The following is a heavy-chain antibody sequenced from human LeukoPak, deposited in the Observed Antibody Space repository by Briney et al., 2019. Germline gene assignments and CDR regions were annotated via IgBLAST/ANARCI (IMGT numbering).Heavy chain of an antibody. CDR1: GGPISSYY. D-gene: IGHD3-9*01. V-gene: IGHV4-59*01. CDR2: IYYSGST. CDR3: ASLRYFDWLLGGYYFDY. Sequence: SETLSLTCNVSGGPISSYYWSWIRQPPGKGLEWIGYIYYSGSTNYNPSLKSRVTISVDTSKNQFSLKLSSVTAADTAVYYCASLRYFDWLLGGYYFDYWGQGTLVTVSS. J-gene: IGHJ4*02.